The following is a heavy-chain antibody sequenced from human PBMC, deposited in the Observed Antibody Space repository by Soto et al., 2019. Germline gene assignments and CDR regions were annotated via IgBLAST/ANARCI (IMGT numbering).Heavy chain of an antibody. V-gene: IGHV1-2*04. Sequence: ASVKVSCKASGYTFTGYYMHWVRQAPGQGLEWMGWINPNSGGTNYAQKFQGWVTMTRDTSISTAYMELSRLRSDDTAVYYCARERVVVVPAARHYYYYYGMDVWGQGTTVTVSS. J-gene: IGHJ6*02. CDR1: GYTFTGYY. CDR3: ARERVVVVPAARHYYYYYGMDV. CDR2: INPNSGGT. D-gene: IGHD2-2*01.